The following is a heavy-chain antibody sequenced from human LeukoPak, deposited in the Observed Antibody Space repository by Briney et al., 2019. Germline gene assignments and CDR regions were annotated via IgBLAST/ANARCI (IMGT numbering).Heavy chain of an antibody. Sequence: GGSLRLSCAASGFSFSTCWMSWVRQAPGKGLEWVANINQDGGTTYYVDSVRGRFTIFRDNAKNSLYLQMNSLTAEDTAVYFCARLCSGNVPFDSWGQGVLVTVSS. V-gene: IGHV3-7*05. CDR2: INQDGGTT. CDR3: ARLCSGNVPFDS. D-gene: IGHD4-23*01. J-gene: IGHJ4*02. CDR1: GFSFSTCW.